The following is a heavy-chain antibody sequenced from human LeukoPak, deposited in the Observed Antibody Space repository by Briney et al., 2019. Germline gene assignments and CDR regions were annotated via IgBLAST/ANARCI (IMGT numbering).Heavy chain of an antibody. Sequence: GGCLRLSCAASGFTFSSYAMSWVRQAPGKGLEWVSAISGSGGSTYYADSVKGRFTISRDNSKNTLYLQMNSLRAEDTAVYYCATAPPEVYYFDYWGQGTLVTVSS. CDR3: ATAPPEVYYFDY. V-gene: IGHV3-23*01. CDR1: GFTFSSYA. J-gene: IGHJ4*02. CDR2: ISGSGGST. D-gene: IGHD1-14*01.